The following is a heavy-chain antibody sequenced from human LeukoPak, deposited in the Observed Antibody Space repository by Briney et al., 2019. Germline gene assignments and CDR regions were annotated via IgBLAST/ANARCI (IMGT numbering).Heavy chain of an antibody. Sequence: GGSLRLSCAASGFTFSSYWMHWVRQAPGKGLVWVSRIKSDGSTRYADSVKGRFTISRDNAKNTVYMQMNSLRAEDTGVYYCARAPSEIGGYYPEYVRHWGQGTLVTVSP. CDR1: GFTFSSYW. CDR2: IKSDGST. CDR3: ARAPSEIGGYYPEYVRH. D-gene: IGHD3-22*01. J-gene: IGHJ1*01. V-gene: IGHV3-74*01.